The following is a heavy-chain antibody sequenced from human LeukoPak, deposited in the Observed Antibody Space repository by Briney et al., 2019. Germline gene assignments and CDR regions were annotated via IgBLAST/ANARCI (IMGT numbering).Heavy chain of an antibody. CDR3: ARASRGFGELLLWSFYYMDV. D-gene: IGHD3-10*01. V-gene: IGHV1-69*06. CDR1: GGTFSSYA. Sequence: GASVKVSCKASGGTFSSYAISWVRQAPGQGLEWMGGIIPIFGTANYAQKFQGRVTITADKSTSTAYMELSSLRSEDTAVYYCARASRGFGELLLWSFYYMDVWGKGTTVTVSS. J-gene: IGHJ6*03. CDR2: IIPIFGTA.